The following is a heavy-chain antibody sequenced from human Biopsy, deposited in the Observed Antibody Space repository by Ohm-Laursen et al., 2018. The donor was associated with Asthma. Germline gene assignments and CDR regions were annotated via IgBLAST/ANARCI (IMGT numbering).Heavy chain of an antibody. CDR1: GFSLRNARMG. J-gene: IGHJ5*02. Sequence: TQTPTLTCTVSGFSLRNARMGVTWIRQPPGKALEWLAHTFLNDEKSYSTSLKSRITISKDTAKSQVVLTMSNMDPVDTATYYCARVVNYDFRSGYWFDPWGQGTLVTVSS. CDR2: TFLNDEK. CDR3: ARVVNYDFRSGYWFDP. D-gene: IGHD3-3*01. V-gene: IGHV2-26*01.